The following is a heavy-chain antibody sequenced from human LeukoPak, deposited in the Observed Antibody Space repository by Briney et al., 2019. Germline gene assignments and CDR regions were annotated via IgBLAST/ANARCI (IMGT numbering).Heavy chain of an antibody. CDR3: ARGGNQYYDFWSGYTGWFDP. J-gene: IGHJ5*02. D-gene: IGHD3-3*01. V-gene: IGHV3-74*01. CDR1: GFTFSSYW. CDR2: INSDGSST. Sequence: GGSLRLSCAASGFTFSSYWMHWVRQAPGKGLVWVSRINSDGSSTSYADSVEGRFTISRDNAKNTLYLQMNSLRAEDTAVYYCARGGNQYYDFWSGYTGWFDPWGQGTLVTVSS.